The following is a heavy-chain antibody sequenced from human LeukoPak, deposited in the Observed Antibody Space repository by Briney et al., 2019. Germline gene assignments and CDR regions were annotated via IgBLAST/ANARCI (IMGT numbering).Heavy chain of an antibody. D-gene: IGHD3-22*01. Sequence: GGPLRLLCAASGFTFWIYSVNWLRKAPGKALVGVSSISSSSSYIYYADSVKGRFTISRDNAKNSLYLQMNSLRAEDTAVYYCARGITMIPDAFDIWGQGTMVTVSS. CDR3: ARGITMIPDAFDI. J-gene: IGHJ3*02. V-gene: IGHV3-21*01. CDR1: GFTFWIYS. CDR2: ISSSSSYI.